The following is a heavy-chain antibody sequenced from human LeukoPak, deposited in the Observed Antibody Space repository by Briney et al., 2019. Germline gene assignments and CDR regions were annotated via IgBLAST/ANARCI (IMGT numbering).Heavy chain of an antibody. CDR3: AREEFRYSSGWTSYFDY. D-gene: IGHD6-19*01. CDR1: GGTFSSYA. CDR2: IIPILGIA. J-gene: IGHJ4*02. V-gene: IGHV1-69*04. Sequence: GASVKVSCKASGGTFSSYAISWVRQAPGQGLEWMGRIIPILGIANYAQKFQGRVTITADESTSTAYMELSSLRSEDTAVYYCAREEFRYSSGWTSYFDYWGQGTLVTVSS.